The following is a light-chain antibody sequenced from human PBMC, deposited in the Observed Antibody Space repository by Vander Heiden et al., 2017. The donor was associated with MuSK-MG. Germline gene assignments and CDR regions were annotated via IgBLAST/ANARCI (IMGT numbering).Light chain of an antibody. V-gene: IGKV1-39*01. CDR2: DAS. J-gene: IGKJ2*01. CDR1: QTISGY. CDR3: QQADRAPDT. Sequence: DIQMTQSPSSLSASVGDRVTITCRSSQTISGYLNWYQQKPGKAPKLLIYDASSLQSGVPSRFSGSGSGTDFSLTISELQPEDFASYYCQQADRAPDTFGQGTNLEIK.